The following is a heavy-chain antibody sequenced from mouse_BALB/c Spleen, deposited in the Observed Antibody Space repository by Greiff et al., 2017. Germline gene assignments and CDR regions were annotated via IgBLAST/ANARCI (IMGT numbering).Heavy chain of an antibody. CDR3: AGTTALYAMDY. J-gene: IGHJ4*01. Sequence: VQLQQSGPELVKPGASVKMSCKASGYTFTSYVMHWVKQKPGQGLEWIGYINPYNDGTKYNEKFKGKATLTSDKSSSTAYMELSSLTSEDSAVYYCAGTTALYAMDYWGQGTSVTVSS. V-gene: IGHV1-14*01. CDR1: GYTFTSYV. CDR2: INPYNDGT. D-gene: IGHD1-2*01.